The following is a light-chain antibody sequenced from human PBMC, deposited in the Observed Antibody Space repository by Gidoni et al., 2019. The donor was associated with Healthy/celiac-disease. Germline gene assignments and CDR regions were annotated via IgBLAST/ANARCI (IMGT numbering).Light chain of an antibody. CDR2: DAS. J-gene: IGKJ2*01. Sequence: EIVLTQSPATLSLSPGERATLSCRASQSVSSYLAWYQQKPGQAPRLLSYDASNRATGIPARCSGSGSGTDFTLTISSLEPEDFAVYYCQQRSNWPSGTCGQGTKLEIK. V-gene: IGKV3-11*01. CDR1: QSVSSY. CDR3: QQRSNWPSGT.